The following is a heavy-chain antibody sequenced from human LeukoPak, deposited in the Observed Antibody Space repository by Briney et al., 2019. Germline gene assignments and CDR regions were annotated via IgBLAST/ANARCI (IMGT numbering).Heavy chain of an antibody. D-gene: IGHD3-9*01. CDR2: IWYDGSNK. Sequence: GGSLRLSCAASGFTFSSYGMHWVRQAPGKGLEWVAVIWYDGSNKYYADSVKGRFTISRDNSKNTLYLQMNSLRAEDTAVYYCARSEGYYDILTGYYYYYGMDVWGKGTTVTVFS. CDR3: ARSEGYYDILTGYYYYYGMDV. V-gene: IGHV3-33*01. CDR1: GFTFSSYG. J-gene: IGHJ6*04.